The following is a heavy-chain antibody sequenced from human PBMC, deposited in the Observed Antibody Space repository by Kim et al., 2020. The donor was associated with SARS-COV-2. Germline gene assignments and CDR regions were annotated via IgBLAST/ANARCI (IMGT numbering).Heavy chain of an antibody. CDR3: TASGSGWYHRVGDY. Sequence: VKGRLTITRDDSKNKLYLQMNSLKTEDTAVYYCTASGSGWYHRVGDYWGQGTLVTVSS. V-gene: IGHV3-15*01. D-gene: IGHD6-19*01. J-gene: IGHJ4*02.